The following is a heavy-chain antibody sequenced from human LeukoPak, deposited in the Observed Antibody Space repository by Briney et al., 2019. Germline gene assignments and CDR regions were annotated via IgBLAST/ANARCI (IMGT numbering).Heavy chain of an antibody. V-gene: IGHV4-39*01. CDR1: GGSISSSSYY. CDR3: ARQGGLSSRKYYFDY. CDR2: IYYSGST. J-gene: IGHJ4*02. D-gene: IGHD2-2*01. Sequence: SXXLSLTCTVSGGSISSSSYYWGWIRQPPGKGLEWIGSIYYSGSTYDNPARKRRITISVDTSKNQFSLKLSSVTAADTAVYYCARQGGLSSRKYYFDYWGQGTLVTVSS.